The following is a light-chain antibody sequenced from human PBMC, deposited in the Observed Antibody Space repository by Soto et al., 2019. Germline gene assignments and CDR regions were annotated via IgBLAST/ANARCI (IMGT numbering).Light chain of an antibody. CDR3: QQYGSSPLT. CDR1: QSVNNNY. V-gene: IGKV3-20*01. CDR2: DAS. Sequence: EIVLTQSPGTLSLSPGERATLSCRASQSVNNNYLAWYQQKPGQAPRFLIYDASSRATGIPDRFSGSGSGTDFTLTISSLEPEDFAVYYCQQYGSSPLTFGGGTKVEIK. J-gene: IGKJ4*01.